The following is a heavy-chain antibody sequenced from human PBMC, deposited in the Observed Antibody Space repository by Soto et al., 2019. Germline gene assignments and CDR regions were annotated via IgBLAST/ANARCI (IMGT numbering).Heavy chain of an antibody. J-gene: IGHJ3*02. CDR2: IYYSGST. V-gene: IGHV4-31*03. CDR3: ARTPTSARLDAFDI. CDR1: GGSISSGGYY. Sequence: QVQLQESGPGLVKPSQTLSLTCTVSGGSISSGGYYWSWIRQHPGKGLEWIGYIYYSGSTYYNPSLKSRVTISVDTSKNPFSLKLSSVTAADTAVYYCARTPTSARLDAFDIWGQGTMVTVSS. D-gene: IGHD2-15*01.